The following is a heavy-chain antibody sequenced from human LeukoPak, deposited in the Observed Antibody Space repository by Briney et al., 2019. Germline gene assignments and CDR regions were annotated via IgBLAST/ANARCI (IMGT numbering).Heavy chain of an antibody. CDR3: ARGDQYYDFWSGLYGMDV. CDR1: GGSISTSSFY. D-gene: IGHD3-3*01. V-gene: IGHV4-39*07. CDR2: VYYNGAT. J-gene: IGHJ6*02. Sequence: SETLSLTCTVSGGSISTSSFYWGWVRQPPGKGLEWIGSVYYNGATQYSPSLRSRVIMSVDTSKNQFSLQLSSVTAADTAVYYCARGDQYYDFWSGLYGMDVWGQGTTVTVSS.